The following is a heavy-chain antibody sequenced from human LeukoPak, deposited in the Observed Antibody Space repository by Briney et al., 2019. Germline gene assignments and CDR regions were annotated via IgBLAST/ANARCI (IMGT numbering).Heavy chain of an antibody. CDR2: IASDGRST. D-gene: IGHD4-23*01. CDR3: ARGRPHGNDY. J-gene: IGHJ4*02. V-gene: IGHV3-74*01. Sequence: GGSLRLSCAASGFTFSSYWMNWVRQAPGKGLVWVSRIASDGRSTTYADSVKGRFSISRDNAKNTLYLQMNSLRVEDTAVYYCARGRPHGNDYWGQGTLVTVSS. CDR1: GFTFSSYW.